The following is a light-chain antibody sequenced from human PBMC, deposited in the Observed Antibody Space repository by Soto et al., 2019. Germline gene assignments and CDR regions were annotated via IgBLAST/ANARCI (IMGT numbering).Light chain of an antibody. V-gene: IGKV3-11*01. CDR2: DAS. CDR3: QQRANWPLT. J-gene: IGKJ4*01. CDR1: QYVNIY. Sequence: EIVLTQSPATVSLSPGERVTLSCRASQYVNIYLAWYQQKPGQAPRLLIYDASNRATGVPVRFSGSGSGTDFTLTISSLESEDFAVYYCQQRANWPLTFGGGTKVEIK.